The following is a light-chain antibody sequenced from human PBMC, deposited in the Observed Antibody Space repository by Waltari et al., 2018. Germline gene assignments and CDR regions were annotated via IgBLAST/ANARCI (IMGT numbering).Light chain of an antibody. Sequence: QPVLTQSPSASASLGASVKLTCTLSSGHSSYAIAGHTQQQGKAPRYLMRLNSVGSHSKGAGIPDRFSGSCSGAVRYLTISNLQAEDEADSYCRPWTTGIPIFGGGTLLTVL. CDR1: SGHSSYA. J-gene: IGLJ2*01. V-gene: IGLV4-69*01. CDR2: LNSVGSH. CDR3: RPWTTGIPI.